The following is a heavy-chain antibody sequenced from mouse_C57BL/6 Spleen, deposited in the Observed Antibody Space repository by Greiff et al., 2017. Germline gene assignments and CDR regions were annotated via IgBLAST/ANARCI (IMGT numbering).Heavy chain of an antibody. CDR1: GYTFTSYW. CDR2: INPSSGYT. V-gene: IGHV1-7*01. D-gene: IGHD1-1*02. CDR3: ASGYYGGYYAMDY. J-gene: IGHJ4*01. Sequence: VMLQQSGAELAKPGASVKLSCKASGYTFTSYWMHWVKQRPGQGLEWIGYINPSSGYTKYKQKFKDKATLTADKSSSTAYMQLSSLTYDDSAVYYCASGYYGGYYAMDYWGQGTSVTVSS.